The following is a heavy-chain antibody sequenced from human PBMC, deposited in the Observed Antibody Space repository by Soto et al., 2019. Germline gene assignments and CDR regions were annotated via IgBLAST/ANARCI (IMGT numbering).Heavy chain of an antibody. CDR3: ARVKFTYYYGMDV. D-gene: IGHD3-16*01. J-gene: IGHJ6*02. V-gene: IGHV3-48*01. CDR2: ISSSGGAP. CDR1: GFTFSSYT. Sequence: EVQLVESGGGLVQPGGSLRLSCAASGFTFSSYTMNWVRQAPGEALEWISWISSSGGAPYYADSVKGRFTIYRDNAQQSLYLQMNSLRVEDTAVYYCARVKFTYYYGMDVWGQGTTVTVSS.